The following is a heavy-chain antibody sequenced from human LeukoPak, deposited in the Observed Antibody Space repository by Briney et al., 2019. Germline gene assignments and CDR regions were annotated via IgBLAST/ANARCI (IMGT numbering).Heavy chain of an antibody. CDR3: AKDTGLGSREDY. CDR1: GSSISSYY. D-gene: IGHD2-15*01. Sequence: SETLSLTCTVSGSSISSYYWSWIRQPPGKGLEWIGEINHSGSTNYNPSLKSRVTISVDTSKNQFSLKLSSVTAADTAVYYCAKDTGLGSREDYWGQGTLVTVSS. CDR2: INHSGST. J-gene: IGHJ4*02. V-gene: IGHV4-34*01.